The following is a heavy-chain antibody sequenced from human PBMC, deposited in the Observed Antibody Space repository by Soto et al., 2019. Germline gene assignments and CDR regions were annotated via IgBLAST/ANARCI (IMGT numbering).Heavy chain of an antibody. CDR1: GYTFTSYA. D-gene: IGHD3-10*01. CDR2: INAGNGNT. V-gene: IGHV1-3*01. CDR3: ARALHYYGSGSYYTGVDY. Sequence: QVQLVQSGAEVKKPGASVKVSCKAPGYTFTSYAMHWVRQAPGQRLEWMGWINAGNGNTKYSQKFQGRVTITRDTSASTAYMELSSLRSEDTAVYYCARALHYYGSGSYYTGVDYWGQGTLVTVSS. J-gene: IGHJ4*02.